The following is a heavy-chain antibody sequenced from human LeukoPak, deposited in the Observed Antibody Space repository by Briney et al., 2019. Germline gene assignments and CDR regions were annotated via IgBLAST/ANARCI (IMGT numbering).Heavy chain of an antibody. V-gene: IGHV3-23*01. J-gene: IGHJ5*02. CDR3: AKSDQPSIAARPGSWFDP. Sequence: PGGSRSLSCAASGLTFSSYAMSWVRQAPAKGLEWVSAISGSGGSTYYADSVKGRFTISRDNSKNTLYLQMNSLRAEDTAVYYCAKSDQPSIAARPGSWFDPWGQGTLVTVSS. D-gene: IGHD6-6*01. CDR1: GLTFSSYA. CDR2: ISGSGGST.